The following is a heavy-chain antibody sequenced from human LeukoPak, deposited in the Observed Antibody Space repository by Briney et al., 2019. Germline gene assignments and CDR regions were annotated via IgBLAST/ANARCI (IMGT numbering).Heavy chain of an antibody. D-gene: IGHD3-9*01. Sequence: SETLSLTCTVSGGSISSGSYYWSRIRLPAGKGLAWIGRIYTSGRTTYNPSLKSRVTISVDTSKNHFSLKLTSVTAADTAVYYCTRALTLFYDILTERYFDLWVRGTLVTVSS. J-gene: IGHJ2*01. CDR3: TRALTLFYDILTERYFDL. V-gene: IGHV4-61*02. CDR1: GGSISSGSYY. CDR2: IYTSGRT.